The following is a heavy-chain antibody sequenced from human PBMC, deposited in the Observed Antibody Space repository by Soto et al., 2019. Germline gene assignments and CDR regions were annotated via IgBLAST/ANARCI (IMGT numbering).Heavy chain of an antibody. J-gene: IGHJ4*02. D-gene: IGHD3-10*01. CDR3: ARGTYGWGSYYIFRIYYFDN. CDR1: GGSFSGYY. Sequence: SETLSLTCAVYGGSFSGYYWSWIRQPPGKGLEWIGEINHSGSTNYNPSLKSRVTISVDTSKNQFSLKLSSVTAADTAVDYCARGTYGWGSYYIFRIYYFDNWGRGSLFTVSS. V-gene: IGHV4-34*01. CDR2: INHSGST.